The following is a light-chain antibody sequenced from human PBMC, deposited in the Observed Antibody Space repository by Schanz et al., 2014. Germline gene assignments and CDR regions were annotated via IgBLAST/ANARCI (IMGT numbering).Light chain of an antibody. CDR2: RNN. CDR1: SSNIGNNY. J-gene: IGLJ2*01. CDR3: SSYAGSDNLI. V-gene: IGLV1-47*01. Sequence: QSVLTQPPSASGPPGQRVTISCSGSSSNIGNNYVYWYQQLPGTAPKLLVYRNNQRPSGVPDRFSGSKSGNTASLTVSGLQAEDEADYYCSSYAGSDNLIFGGGTKLTVL.